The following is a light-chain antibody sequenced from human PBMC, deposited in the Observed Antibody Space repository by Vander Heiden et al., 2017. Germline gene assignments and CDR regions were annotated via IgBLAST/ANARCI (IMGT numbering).Light chain of an antibody. CDR2: AAS. Sequence: DIQMTQSPYSLSASVGDRVTITCRASQSISSYLNWYQQKPGKAPKLLIYAASSLQSGGPSRFSGSGSGTDFTLTISSLQPEDFATYYCQQGTFGQGTKVEIK. V-gene: IGKV1-39*01. CDR3: QQGT. CDR1: QSISSY. J-gene: IGKJ1*01.